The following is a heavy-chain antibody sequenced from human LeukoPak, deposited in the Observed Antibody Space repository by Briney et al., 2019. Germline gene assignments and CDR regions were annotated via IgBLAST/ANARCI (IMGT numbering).Heavy chain of an antibody. V-gene: IGHV4-39*02. D-gene: IGHD2-8*01. J-gene: IGHJ2*01. CDR2: LSYSGST. CDR1: GGSVSNDNSY. Sequence: SETLSLTCTVSGGSVSNDNSYWDWIRQSPGKGLEWIGSLSYSGSTYYNPSFKSRVTMSVDTSKNHFSLKLSSVAAADTAVYYCARRGGLGVYAIRWYFDLWGRGTLVTVSS. CDR3: ARRGGLGVYAIRWYFDL.